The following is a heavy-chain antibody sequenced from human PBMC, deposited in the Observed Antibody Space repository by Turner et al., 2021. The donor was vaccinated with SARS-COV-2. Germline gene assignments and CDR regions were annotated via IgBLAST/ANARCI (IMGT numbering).Heavy chain of an antibody. V-gene: IGHV4-59*01. Sequence: QVQLRESGPGLVKPSETLSLTCTVSGGSISSYYWSWIRQPPGKGLEWIGYIYYSGSTNYNPSLKSRVTISVDTSKNQFSLKLSSVTAADTAVYYCASYYYDSSGYYYAFDYWGQGTLVTVSS. D-gene: IGHD3-22*01. J-gene: IGHJ4*02. CDR3: ASYYYDSSGYYYAFDY. CDR2: IYYSGST. CDR1: GGSISSYY.